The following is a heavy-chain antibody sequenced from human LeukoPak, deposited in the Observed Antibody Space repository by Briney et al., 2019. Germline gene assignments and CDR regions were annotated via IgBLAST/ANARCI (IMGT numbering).Heavy chain of an antibody. CDR1: VYTFTVYY. V-gene: IGHV1-2*02. J-gene: IGHJ6*02. D-gene: IGHD3-3*01. Sequence: ASVKVSCMSFVYTFTVYYMHWVRHAPGQGLEWMGWINPISGGTNNAQKCQGRVTMTRDTSISTAYMELSRLRSDETAVYYCASSREELAYYDFWSGYLDYYYYGMDVWGQGTTVTVSS. CDR2: INPISGGT. CDR3: ASSREELAYYDFWSGYLDYYYYGMDV.